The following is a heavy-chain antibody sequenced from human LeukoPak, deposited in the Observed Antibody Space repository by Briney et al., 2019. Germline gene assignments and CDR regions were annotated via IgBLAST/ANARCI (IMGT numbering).Heavy chain of an antibody. J-gene: IGHJ4*02. CDR3: ARDKRRDYFDY. V-gene: IGHV3-7*01. Sequence: GGSLRLSCAASGFTFSRYWMSWVRQAPGKGLEWVANIKQDGSEKYYVDSVKGRFTISRDNAKNSLYLQMNSLRAEDTAVYYCARDKRRDYFDYWGQGTLVTVSS. D-gene: IGHD5-24*01. CDR2: IKQDGSEK. CDR1: GFTFSRYW.